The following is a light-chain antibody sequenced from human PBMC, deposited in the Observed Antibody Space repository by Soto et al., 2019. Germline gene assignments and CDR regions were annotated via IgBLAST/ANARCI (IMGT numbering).Light chain of an antibody. V-gene: IGKV3D-15*01. CDR1: QAIKNY. CDR3: QQYNDWPRT. J-gene: IGKJ1*01. Sequence: EIVMTQSPATLSVSPGERATLSCRASQAIKNYLAWFQQKPGQAPRLLIYRASTRATAIPARFSGSGSGTEFTLSISSLQSEDFAVYYCQQYNDWPRTFGQGTKVETK. CDR2: RAS.